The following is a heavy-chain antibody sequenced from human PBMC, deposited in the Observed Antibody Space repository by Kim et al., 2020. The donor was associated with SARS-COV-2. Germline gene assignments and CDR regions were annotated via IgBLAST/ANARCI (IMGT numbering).Heavy chain of an antibody. V-gene: IGHV1-24*01. J-gene: IGHJ4*02. CDR3: ATLSRGSQDYFDY. CDR2: FDPEAGET. CDR1: GYTLTELS. D-gene: IGHD3-16*01. Sequence: ASVKVSCKVSGYTLTELSIHWVRQAPGKGLDWMGGFDPEAGETMYAQKFQGRVTMTEDTSTDTVYMEVNSLRSEDTAVYYCATLSRGSQDYFDYWGQGTLVTVSS.